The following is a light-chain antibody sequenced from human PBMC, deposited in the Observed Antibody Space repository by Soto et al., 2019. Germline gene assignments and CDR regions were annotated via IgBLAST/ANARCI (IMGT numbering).Light chain of an antibody. J-gene: IGKJ3*01. CDR1: QTVRNN. Sequence: EFELTQSPCTLSLSPGEIVTITCMTSQTVRNNYLAWYQQKPGQAPRLLIFGASSRATGIPARFSGSGSGTEFTLTISSLQSEDFAVYYCQHYNNWPFTFGPGTKVDIK. CDR3: QHYNNWPFT. CDR2: GAS. V-gene: IGKV3-15*01.